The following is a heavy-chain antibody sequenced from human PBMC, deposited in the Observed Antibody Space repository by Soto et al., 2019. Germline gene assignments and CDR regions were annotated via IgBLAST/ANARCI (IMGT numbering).Heavy chain of an antibody. D-gene: IGHD6-13*01. CDR2: ISGSGGST. J-gene: IGHJ1*01. Sequence: EVQLLESGGGLVQPGGSLRLSCAASGFTFSSYAMSWVRQAPGKGLEWVSAISGSGGSTYYADSVKGRFTIPRDNSKNALYLQMNSLRAEDTAVYYCANREIAAAPPQHWGQGTLVTVSS. CDR3: ANREIAAAPPQH. CDR1: GFTFSSYA. V-gene: IGHV3-23*01.